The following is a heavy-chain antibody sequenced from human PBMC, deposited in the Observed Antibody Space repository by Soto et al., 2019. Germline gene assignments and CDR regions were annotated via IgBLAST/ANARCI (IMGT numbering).Heavy chain of an antibody. CDR3: ARGPRGVYGNDY. Sequence: EVQLVESGGGLVQPGGSLRLSCAASGFTFSNDWMHWVRQAAGKGLVWVSRLNMDGSSTNYADSVKGRFTISRDNAKNTLDLQMNSLRVDDTAIYFCARGPRGVYGNDYWGQGALVTVSS. J-gene: IGHJ4*02. V-gene: IGHV3-74*01. D-gene: IGHD2-8*01. CDR2: LNMDGSST. CDR1: GFTFSNDW.